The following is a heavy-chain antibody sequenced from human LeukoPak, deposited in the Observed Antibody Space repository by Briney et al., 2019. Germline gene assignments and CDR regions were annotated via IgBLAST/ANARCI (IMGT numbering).Heavy chain of an antibody. D-gene: IGHD4-23*01. J-gene: IGHJ4*02. CDR1: GGSISSYY. CDR2: IYYSGST. Sequence: SETLSLTCTVSGGSISSYYWSWIRQPPGKGLEWIGYIYYSGSTNYNPSLKSRVTISVDTSKNQFSLKLSSVTAADTAVYYCARGPWGYGDKIDYWGQGTLVTVSS. CDR3: ARGPWGYGDKIDY. V-gene: IGHV4-59*12.